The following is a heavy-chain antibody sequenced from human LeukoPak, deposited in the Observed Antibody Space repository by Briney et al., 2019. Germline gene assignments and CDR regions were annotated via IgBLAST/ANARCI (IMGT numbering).Heavy chain of an antibody. Sequence: PSETLSLTCAVSGGSISSGGYSWSWIRQPPGKGLEWIGYIYHSGSTYYNPSLKSRVTISVDRSKNQFSLKLSSVTAADTAVYYCARGKLLFDYWGQGTLVTVSS. CDR1: GGSISSGGYS. D-gene: IGHD3-10*01. CDR2: IYHSGST. CDR3: ARGKLLFDY. V-gene: IGHV4-30-2*02. J-gene: IGHJ4*02.